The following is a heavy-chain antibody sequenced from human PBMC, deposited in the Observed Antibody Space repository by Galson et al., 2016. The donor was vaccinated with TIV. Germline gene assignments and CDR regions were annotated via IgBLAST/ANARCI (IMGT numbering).Heavy chain of an antibody. V-gene: IGHV3-66*02. CDR3: ARERGHCGNECFLRYYFGMDV. J-gene: IGHJ6*02. Sequence: SLRLSCAASGLTVSDNFLTWVRQAPGKGLEWVSIIHDDGSTHYANSVKGRFTISRDNSKNTLYLHMNTLRPEDTAVYYCARERGHCGNECFLRYYFGMDVWGQGTTVTVSS. D-gene: IGHD1-26*01. CDR1: GLTVSDNF. CDR2: IHDDGST.